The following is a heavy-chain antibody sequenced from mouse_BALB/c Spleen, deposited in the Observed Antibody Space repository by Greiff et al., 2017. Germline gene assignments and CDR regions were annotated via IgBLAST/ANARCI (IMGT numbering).Heavy chain of an antibody. J-gene: IGHJ4*01. CDR3: ARLGDYDEGGNYYAMDY. D-gene: IGHD2-4*01. V-gene: IGHV1-26*01. CDR1: GYTFTDYY. Sequence: EVKLMESGPELVKPGASVKMSCKASGYTFTDYYMKWVKQSHGKSLEWIGDINPNNGDTFYNQKFKGKATLTVDKSSSTAYMQLNSLTSEDSAVYYCARLGDYDEGGNYYAMDYWGQGTSVTVSS. CDR2: INPNNGDT.